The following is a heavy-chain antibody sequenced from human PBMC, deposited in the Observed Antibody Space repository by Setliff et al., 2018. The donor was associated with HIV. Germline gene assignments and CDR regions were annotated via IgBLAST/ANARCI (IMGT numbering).Heavy chain of an antibody. Sequence: SVKVSCKASGGTSSTHAMNWVRQAPGQGLEWMGQTISILEITDYAQKFQGRLTITADEPTNTIYMELSGLRSEDTAVYYCAGPRGDEAFDIWGQGTKVTVSS. CDR1: GGTSSTHA. V-gene: IGHV1-69*10. D-gene: IGHD3-10*01. J-gene: IGHJ3*02. CDR3: AGPRGDEAFDI. CDR2: TISILEIT.